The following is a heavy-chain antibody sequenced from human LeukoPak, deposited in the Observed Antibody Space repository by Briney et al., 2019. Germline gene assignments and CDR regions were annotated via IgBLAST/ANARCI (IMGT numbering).Heavy chain of an antibody. CDR3: ARDRGLSLVRGVIVGKYYFDY. D-gene: IGHD3-10*01. J-gene: IGHJ4*02. CDR2: IWYDGSNK. V-gene: IGHV3-33*01. Sequence: GGSLRPSCAASGFTFSGYGMHWVRQAPGKGLERLGIIWYDGSNKYYADSVKGRFTISRDNSKNTLYLQMNSLRVEDTAVYYCARDRGLSLVRGVIVGKYYFDYWGQGTVVTVSS. CDR1: GFTFSGYG.